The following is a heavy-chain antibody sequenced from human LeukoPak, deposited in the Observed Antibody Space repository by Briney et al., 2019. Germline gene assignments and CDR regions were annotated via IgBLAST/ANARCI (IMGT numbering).Heavy chain of an antibody. D-gene: IGHD6-13*01. CDR1: GYTFTGYY. CDR3: ARSAYSSSWYVWFDP. J-gene: IGHJ5*02. Sequence: GASVKVSCKASGYTFTGYYMHWVRQAPGQGLEWMGGIIPIFGTASYAQKFQGRVTITADKSTSTANMELSSLRSEDTAIYYCARSAYSSSWYVWFDPWGQGTLVTVSS. CDR2: IIPIFGTA. V-gene: IGHV1-69*06.